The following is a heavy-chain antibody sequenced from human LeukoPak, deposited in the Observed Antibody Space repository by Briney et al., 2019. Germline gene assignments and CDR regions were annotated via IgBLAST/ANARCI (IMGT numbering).Heavy chain of an antibody. CDR2: MNPSSGNT. J-gene: IGHJ6*02. D-gene: IGHD6-13*01. V-gene: IGHV1-8*01. Sequence: ASVKVSCKASGYTFTSYDINWVRQATGQGLEWMGWMNPSSGNTGYAQKFQGRVTMTRNTSISTAYMELSSLRSEDTAVYYCARADSGSSSWYDNYYYGMDVWGQGTTVTVSS. CDR3: ARADSGSSSWYDNYYYGMDV. CDR1: GYTFTSYD.